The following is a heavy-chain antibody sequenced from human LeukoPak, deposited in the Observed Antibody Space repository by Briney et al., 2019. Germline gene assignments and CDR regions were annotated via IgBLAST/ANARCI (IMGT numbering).Heavy chain of an antibody. J-gene: IGHJ5*02. CDR2: INPNSGGT. Sequence: ASVKVSCKASGYTFTGYYMHWVRQAPGQGLEWMGWINPNSGGTNYAQKFQGRVTMTRDTSISTAYMELSRLRSDDTAVYYCARGRRVVVVGHWFDPWGQGTLVTVSS. D-gene: IGHD3-22*01. CDR1: GYTFTGYY. CDR3: ARGRRVVVVGHWFDP. V-gene: IGHV1-2*02.